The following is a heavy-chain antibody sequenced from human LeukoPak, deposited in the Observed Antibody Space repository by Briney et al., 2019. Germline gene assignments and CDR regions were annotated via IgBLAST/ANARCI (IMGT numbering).Heavy chain of an antibody. D-gene: IGHD3-3*01. J-gene: IGHJ3*02. V-gene: IGHV3-23*01. CDR1: GFILSSYA. CDR2: ISTSGGST. Sequence: GGSLRLSCAASGFILSSYAMGWVRQAPGKGLEWVSAISTSGGSTYYADSVKGRFTISRDNSKNTLYLQMNSLGAEDTAVYYCARDPRITIFGVVTRSFDIWGQGTMVTVSS. CDR3: ARDPRITIFGVVTRSFDI.